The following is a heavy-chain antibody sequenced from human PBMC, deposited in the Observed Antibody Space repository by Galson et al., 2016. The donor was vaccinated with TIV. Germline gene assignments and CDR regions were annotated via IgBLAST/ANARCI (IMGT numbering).Heavy chain of an antibody. V-gene: IGHV3-21*01. CDR3: ARSLYSNYGYFDP. CDR2: ISRSSSYR. J-gene: IGHJ5*02. CDR1: GFTFSDYS. D-gene: IGHD4-11*01. Sequence: SLRLSCAASGFTFSDYSMNWVRQAPGKGPEWVSVISRSSSYRYYTNSVKGRFTISRDNAKNSLYLQTSSLRVEDTAVYYCARSLYSNYGYFDPWGQGTLVTVSS.